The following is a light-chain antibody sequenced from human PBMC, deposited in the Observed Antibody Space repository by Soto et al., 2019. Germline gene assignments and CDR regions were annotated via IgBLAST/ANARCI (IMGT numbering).Light chain of an antibody. CDR3: LQHNTYPYT. V-gene: IGKV1-17*01. CDR2: VAS. J-gene: IGKJ2*01. Sequence: IQMTQPPSSLSASVGDTVTVTCRASQGIRNYLNWFQQKPGKAPKRLISVASTLQSGVPSRFSGSGSGTEFTLTISSLQPEDSATYYCLQHNTYPYTFGQGTKVDIK. CDR1: QGIRNY.